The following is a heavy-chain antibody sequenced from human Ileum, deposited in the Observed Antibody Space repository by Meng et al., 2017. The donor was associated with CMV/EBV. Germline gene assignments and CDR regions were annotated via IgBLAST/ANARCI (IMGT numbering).Heavy chain of an antibody. D-gene: IGHD6-19*01. CDR2: IYYSGST. Sequence: SETLSLTCTVSGGSISSYYWSWIRQPPGKGLEWIGYIYYSGSTNYNPSLKSRVTISVDTSKNQFSLKLSSVTAADTAVYYCARDRGVGWNYYYGMDVWGQGTTVTGSS. V-gene: IGHV4-59*01. J-gene: IGHJ6*02. CDR3: ARDRGVGWNYYYGMDV. CDR1: GGSISSYY.